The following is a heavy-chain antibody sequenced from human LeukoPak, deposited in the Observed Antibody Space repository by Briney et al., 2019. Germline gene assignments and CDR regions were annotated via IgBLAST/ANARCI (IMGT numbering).Heavy chain of an antibody. V-gene: IGHV4-39*02. CDR3: AREHRSSKYFDS. CDR2: GLYTGNT. J-gene: IGHJ4*02. Sequence: SETLSLTCSVSGGSIAVNHYYWGWIRQPPGKGLEWIGSGLYTGNTYSNPSLRSRVTISVDTSKNEFSLEMNSVTAADTAVYYCAREHRSSKYFDSWGQGALMIVSS. D-gene: IGHD6-6*01. CDR1: GGSIAVNHYY.